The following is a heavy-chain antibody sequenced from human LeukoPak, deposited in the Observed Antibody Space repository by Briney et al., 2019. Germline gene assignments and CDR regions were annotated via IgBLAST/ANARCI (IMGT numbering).Heavy chain of an antibody. D-gene: IGHD2-8*01. CDR3: ARTPNRGVEGWFDV. CDR1: GGSISSGDYY. V-gene: IGHV4-30-4*01. Sequence: SQTLSLTCTVSGGSISSGDYYWSWIRQPPGKGLEWMGYIYNSGSTYNNPSLKSRFTISVDTSKNQYSLKLSSVTAADTAVYYCARTPNRGVEGWFDVWGQGTVVTVSS. J-gene: IGHJ5*02. CDR2: IYNSGST.